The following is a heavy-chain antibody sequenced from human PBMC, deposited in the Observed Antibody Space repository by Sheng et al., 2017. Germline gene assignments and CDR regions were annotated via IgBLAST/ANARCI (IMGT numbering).Heavy chain of an antibody. V-gene: IGHV1-2*02. CDR3: ARPRNAMDV. CDR1: GYTLTDYH. J-gene: IGHJ4*02. Sequence: QVQLVQSGAEVKKPGASVRVSCKASGYTLTDYHIHWVRQAPGQGLEWMGWINPNSGGTNYAQKFQGRVTMTRDTSINTAYMELIRLTSDDTAVYYCARPRNAMDVWGQGTLVT. CDR2: INPNSGGT. D-gene: IGHD5-18*01.